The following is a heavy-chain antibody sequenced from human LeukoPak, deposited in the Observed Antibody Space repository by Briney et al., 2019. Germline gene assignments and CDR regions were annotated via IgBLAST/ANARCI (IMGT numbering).Heavy chain of an antibody. J-gene: IGHJ4*02. CDR3: ARVSGAHTAPHASFDY. CDR2: IYHSGST. CDR1: GGSISSSRYY. Sequence: PSETLSLTCTVSGGSISSSRYYWAWIRQPPGKGLEWIGEIYHSGSTNYNPSLKSRVTMSVDKSKNQFSLKLSSVTAADTAVYYCARVSGAHTAPHASFDYWGQGTLVTVSS. D-gene: IGHD5-12*01. V-gene: IGHV4-39*07.